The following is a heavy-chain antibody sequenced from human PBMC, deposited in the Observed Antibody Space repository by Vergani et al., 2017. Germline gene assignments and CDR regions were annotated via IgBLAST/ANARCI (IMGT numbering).Heavy chain of an antibody. CDR2: IDHTGRP. V-gene: IGHV4-34*01. CDR3: ARVNTETNGHLYYYYYMDV. J-gene: IGHJ6*03. CDR1: GGSFTSYH. D-gene: IGHD4-11*01. Sequence: QVQLQQWGGGLLKPSETLSLTCVVNGGSFTSYHWTWIRQSPGEGLEWVCDIDHTGRPDYNPSLKSRLTMSVHKSRNQFSLTLNSVTATDTAIYFCARVNTETNGHLYYYYYMDVWGQGTAVTVS.